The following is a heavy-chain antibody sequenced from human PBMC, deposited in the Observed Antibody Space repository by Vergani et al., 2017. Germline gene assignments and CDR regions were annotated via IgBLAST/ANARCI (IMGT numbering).Heavy chain of an antibody. V-gene: IGHV4-34*01. CDR3: ARERGVYNYYYYYYMDV. CDR2: INHSGST. CDR1: GGSFSGYY. Sequence: QVQLQQWGAGLLKPSETLSLTCAVYGGSFSGYYWSWIRQPPGKGLEWIGEINHSGSTNYNPSLKSRVTISVDTSKNQFSLKLSSVTAADTAVYYWARERGVYNYYYYYYMDVWGKGTTVTVSS. D-gene: IGHD2-8*01. J-gene: IGHJ6*03.